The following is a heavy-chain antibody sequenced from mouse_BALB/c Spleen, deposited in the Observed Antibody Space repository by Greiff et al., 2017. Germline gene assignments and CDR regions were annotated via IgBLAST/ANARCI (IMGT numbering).Heavy chain of an antibody. CDR3: AKYGNFNWYFDV. J-gene: IGHJ1*01. D-gene: IGHD2-10*02. CDR1: GFNIKDTY. Sequence: VQLKESGAELVKPGASVKLSCTASGFNIKDTYMHWVKQRPEQGLEWIGRIDPANGNTKYDPKFQGKATITADTSSNTAYLQLSSLTSEDTAVYYCAKYGNFNWYFDVWGAGTTVTVSS. CDR2: IDPANGNT. V-gene: IGHV14-3*02.